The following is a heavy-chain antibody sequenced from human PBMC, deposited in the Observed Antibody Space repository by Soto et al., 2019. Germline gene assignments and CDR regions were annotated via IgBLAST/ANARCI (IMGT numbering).Heavy chain of an antibody. J-gene: IGHJ6*02. CDR3: ARATFGAVFHLEV. D-gene: IGHD3-3*01. Sequence: PSETLSLTCAVSGASISTPGYTWSWIRQPPGKGLEWIGYIYPSGASTYNPSLKSRVTVSLDASRNRFSLSVGSVTAADTAVYYCARATFGAVFHLEVWGQGTTVTVSS. V-gene: IGHV4-30-2*01. CDR2: IYPSGAS. CDR1: GASISTPGYT.